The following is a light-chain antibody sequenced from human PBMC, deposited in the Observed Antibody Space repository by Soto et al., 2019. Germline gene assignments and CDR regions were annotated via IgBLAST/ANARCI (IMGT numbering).Light chain of an antibody. CDR3: RSYSINSRAV. CDR1: SSDIGDYNY. CDR2: DVS. V-gene: IGLV2-14*01. J-gene: IGLJ7*01. Sequence: QSALTQPASVSGSPGQSITISCTGTSSDIGDYNYVSWYQQHPGKAPKLIIYDVSNRPSGVSNRFSGSKSGNTASLTISGLQAEDETDYYCRSYSINSRAVFGGGTQLTVL.